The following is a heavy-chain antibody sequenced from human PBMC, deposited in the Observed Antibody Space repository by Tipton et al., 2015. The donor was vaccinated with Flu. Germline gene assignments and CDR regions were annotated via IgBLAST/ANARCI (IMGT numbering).Heavy chain of an antibody. J-gene: IGHJ4*02. D-gene: IGHD1-20*01. CDR3: VRGAYDWNGYDY. CDR1: GFTFSSYW. CDR2: IDTDGSRT. Sequence: SLRLSCAPSGFTFSSYWFHWVRQATGKGLVWVSRIDTDGSRTNYADSVKGRFTISRDNAKNTVYLQMNSLRAEDTAVYYCVRGAYDWNGYDYWGQGTLVIVSS. V-gene: IGHV3-74*01.